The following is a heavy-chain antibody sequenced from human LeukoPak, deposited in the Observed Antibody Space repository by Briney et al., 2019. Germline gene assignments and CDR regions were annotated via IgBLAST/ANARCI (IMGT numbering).Heavy chain of an antibody. D-gene: IGHD1-1*01. J-gene: IGHJ4*02. V-gene: IGHV3-48*03. CDR1: GFTFSSYE. Sequence: GGSLRLSCAASGFTFSSYEMNWVRQAPGEGLEWVSYISSSGSTIYYADSVKGRFTISRDNAKNSLYLQMNSLRAEDTAVYYCARGSHEREGGFDYWGQGTLVTVSS. CDR2: ISSSGSTI. CDR3: ARGSHEREGGFDY.